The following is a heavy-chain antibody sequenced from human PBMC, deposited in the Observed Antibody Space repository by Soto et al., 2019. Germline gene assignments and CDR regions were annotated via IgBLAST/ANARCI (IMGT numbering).Heavy chain of an antibody. V-gene: IGHV3-21*01. J-gene: IGHJ4*02. D-gene: IGHD2-2*01. CDR2: VSKSDYT. CDR3: AREDSIIIPAVSDF. Sequence: GGSLRLSCTVSGFPFNNYGINWVRQAPGKGLEWVSSVSKSDYTYYSDSVKGRFTISRDNAKNSVSLQMNTLRVEDTAVYYCAREDSIIIPAVSDFWGQGTLVTVYS. CDR1: GFPFNNYG.